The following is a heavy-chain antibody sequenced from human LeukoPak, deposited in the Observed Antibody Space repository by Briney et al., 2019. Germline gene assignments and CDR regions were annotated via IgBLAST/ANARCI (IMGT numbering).Heavy chain of an antibody. J-gene: IGHJ4*02. D-gene: IGHD3-22*01. CDR2: ISAYNGNT. V-gene: IGHV1-18*01. CDR1: GYTFTSYG. CDR3: ARDVDYYDSSGYYRD. Sequence: ASVKVSCKASGYTFTSYGISWVRQAPGQGLEWMEWISAYNGNTNYAQKLQGRVTMTTDTSTSTAYMELRSLRSDDTAVYYCARDVDYYDSSGYYRDWGQGTLVTVSS.